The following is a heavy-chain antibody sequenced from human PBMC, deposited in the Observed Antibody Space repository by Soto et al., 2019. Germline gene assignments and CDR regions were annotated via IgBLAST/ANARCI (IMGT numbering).Heavy chain of an antibody. CDR2: ISGSGGST. J-gene: IGHJ6*02. CDR1: GFTFSNYA. D-gene: IGHD1-7*01. V-gene: IGHV3-23*01. Sequence: EVQLLESGGGLVQPGGSLRLSCAASGFTFSNYAMNWVRQAPGKGLEWVSVISGSGGSTYYADSVKGRFTLSRDNSKNTQFLQMNSLRAEDTAVYDCAKAHKWNWGDGMDVWGQGTTVTVSS. CDR3: AKAHKWNWGDGMDV.